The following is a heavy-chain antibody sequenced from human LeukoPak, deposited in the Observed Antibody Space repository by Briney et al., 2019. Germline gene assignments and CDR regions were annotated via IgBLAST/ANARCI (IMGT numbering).Heavy chain of an antibody. J-gene: IGHJ3*02. Sequence: GGSLRLSCAASGFTFSSYAMHWVRQAPGKGLEYVSAISSNGGSTYYANSVKGRFTISRDNSKNTLYLQMGSLRAEDMAVYYCARDREVGACDAFDIWGQGTMVTVSS. CDR2: ISSNGGST. CDR3: ARDREVGACDAFDI. CDR1: GFTFSSYA. D-gene: IGHD1-26*01. V-gene: IGHV3-64*01.